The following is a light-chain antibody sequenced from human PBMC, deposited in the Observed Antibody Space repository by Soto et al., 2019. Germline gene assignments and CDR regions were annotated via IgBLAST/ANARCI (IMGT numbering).Light chain of an antibody. CDR3: QSYDSSLSGYVV. J-gene: IGLJ2*01. CDR2: GNS. V-gene: IGLV1-40*01. CDR1: SSNIGAGYD. Sequence: QSVLTQPPSVSGAPGQRVTISCTGSSSNIGAGYDVHWYQQLPGTAPKLLIYGNSNRPSGVPDRFSGSKSGTSASLAITGLQXXXXADYYCQSYDSSLSGYVVFGGGTKLTVL.